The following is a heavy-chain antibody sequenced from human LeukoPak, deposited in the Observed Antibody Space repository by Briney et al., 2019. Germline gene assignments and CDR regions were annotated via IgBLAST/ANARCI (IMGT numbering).Heavy chain of an antibody. CDR2: TNPNSGNT. CDR3: ARVGRITGALGTGFDP. V-gene: IGHV1-8*01. J-gene: IGHJ5*02. D-gene: IGHD1-20*01. CDR1: GYTFTSYD. Sequence: GASVKVSCKASGYTFTSYDINWVRQATGQGLEWMGWTNPNSGNTGYAQKFQGRVTMTRNTSISTAYMELSSLRSEDTAVYYCARVGRITGALGTGFDPWGQGTLVTVSS.